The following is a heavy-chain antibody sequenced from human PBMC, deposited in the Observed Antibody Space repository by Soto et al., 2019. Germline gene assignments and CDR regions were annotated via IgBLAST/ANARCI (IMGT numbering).Heavy chain of an antibody. CDR2: IYYSGST. CDR1: GGSISSGGYY. Sequence: SETLSLTCTVSGGSISSGGYYWSWIRQHPGKGLEWIGYIYYSGSTYYNPSLKSRVTISVDTSKNQFSLKLSSVTAADTAVYYCARETSDLTYYYDSSGQNGGAFDIWGQGTMVTVSS. V-gene: IGHV4-31*03. CDR3: ARETSDLTYYYDSSGQNGGAFDI. J-gene: IGHJ3*02. D-gene: IGHD3-22*01.